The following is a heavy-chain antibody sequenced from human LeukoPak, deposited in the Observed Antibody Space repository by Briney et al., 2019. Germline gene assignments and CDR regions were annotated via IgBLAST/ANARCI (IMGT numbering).Heavy chain of an antibody. V-gene: IGHV1-18*01. CDR2: ISAYNGNT. J-gene: IGHJ4*02. CDR3: ARAGNPPLWFGELLLNYYDSSGYSPRYYFDY. Sequence: GASVKVSCMASGYTFTSYGISWVRQAPGQGREWMGWISAYNGNTNYAQKLQGRVTITTDTSTSTAYMELRSLRSDDTAVYYCARAGNPPLWFGELLLNYYDSSGYSPRYYFDYWGQGTLVTVSS. CDR1: GYTFTSYG. D-gene: IGHD3-22*01.